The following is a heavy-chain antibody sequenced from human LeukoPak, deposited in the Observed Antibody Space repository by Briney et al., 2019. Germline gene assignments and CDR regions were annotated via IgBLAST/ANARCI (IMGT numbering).Heavy chain of an antibody. CDR1: GFTFISYW. J-gene: IGHJ4*02. CDR2: IDSDGSST. D-gene: IGHD5-24*01. Sequence: GGSLRLSCAASGFTFISYWMHWVRQAPGKGLVWVSRIDSDGSSTTYADSVKGRFTISRDNAKNTLYLQMNSLRAEDTAVYYCARAEMATINYWGQGTLVTVSS. V-gene: IGHV3-74*01. CDR3: ARAEMATINY.